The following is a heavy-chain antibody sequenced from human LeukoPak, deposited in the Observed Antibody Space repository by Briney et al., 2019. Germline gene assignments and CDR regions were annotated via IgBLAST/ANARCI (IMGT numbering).Heavy chain of an antibody. J-gene: IGHJ4*02. D-gene: IGHD2-15*01. CDR2: ISSSSSYI. CDR3: ARDLPYCSGSSCYPDTGGY. V-gene: IGHV3-21*01. Sequence: GGSLRLSCAASGFTFSSYSMNWVRQAPGKGLEWVSSISSSSSYIYYADSVKGRFTISRDNAKNSLYLQMNSLRAEDTAVYYCARDLPYCSGSSCYPDTGGYWGQGTLVTVSS. CDR1: GFTFSSYS.